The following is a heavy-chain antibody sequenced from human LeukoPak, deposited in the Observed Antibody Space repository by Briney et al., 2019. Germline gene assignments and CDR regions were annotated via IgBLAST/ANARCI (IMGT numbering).Heavy chain of an antibody. CDR1: GFTFTNYA. Sequence: GGSLRLSCAASGFTFTNYAMSWVRQTPGKGLEWVSATVGSRPDTYHADSVKGRFTVSRDDSRNTLYLQMNNLRIEDSAVYYCTKAPLMSCTGAFCYPFDSWGQGVLVTVSS. CDR3: TKAPLMSCTGAFCYPFDS. CDR2: TVGSRPDT. J-gene: IGHJ4*02. V-gene: IGHV3-23*01. D-gene: IGHD2-8*02.